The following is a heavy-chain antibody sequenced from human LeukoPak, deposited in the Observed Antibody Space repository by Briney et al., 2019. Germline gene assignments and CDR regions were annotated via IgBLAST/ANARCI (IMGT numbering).Heavy chain of an antibody. D-gene: IGHD3-10*01. CDR3: ARDLVRGVIGF. V-gene: IGHV1-18*01. CDR2: ISAYNGNT. Sequence: ASVKVSCKAFGYTFTNYGVTWERQAPGQGLEWMGWISAYNGNTNYAQKLQGRVTMTTDTSTTTAYMELRSLRSDDTAVYYCARDLVRGVIGFWGQGTLVTVSS. J-gene: IGHJ4*02. CDR1: GYTFTNYG.